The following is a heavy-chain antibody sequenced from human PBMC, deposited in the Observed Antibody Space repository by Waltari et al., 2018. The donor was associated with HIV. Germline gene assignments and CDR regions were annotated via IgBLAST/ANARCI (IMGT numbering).Heavy chain of an antibody. D-gene: IGHD2-21*02. V-gene: IGHV1-46*01. J-gene: IGHJ4*02. CDR3: ARAGLRGLIQDFDI. Sequence: QVQLIQPEIEIRKPGTSVRLSCRASGFLLGDHYMHWVRQGPRQTFEWMGIISAGEGDAHSAQKFQDRLILTRDLFTGSIYMDLMSLKSDDTAVYFGARAGLRGLIQDFDIWGQGTQLIVSS. CDR2: ISAGEGDA. CDR1: GFLLGDHY.